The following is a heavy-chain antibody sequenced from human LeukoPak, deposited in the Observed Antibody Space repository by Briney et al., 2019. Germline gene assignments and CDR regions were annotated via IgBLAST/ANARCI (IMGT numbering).Heavy chain of an antibody. CDR3: ASSGYSYGRVDY. Sequence: PSETLSLTCTVSGGSISSYYWSWIRQPPGKGLEWIGYIYYSGSTNYNPSLKSRVTISVDTSKNQFSLKLSSVTAADTAVCYCASSGYSYGRVDYWGQGTLVTVSS. J-gene: IGHJ4*02. V-gene: IGHV4-59*08. CDR2: IYYSGST. D-gene: IGHD5-18*01. CDR1: GGSISSYY.